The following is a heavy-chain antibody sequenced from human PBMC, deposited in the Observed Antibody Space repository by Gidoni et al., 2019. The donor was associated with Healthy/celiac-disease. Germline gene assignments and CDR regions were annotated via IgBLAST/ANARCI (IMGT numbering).Heavy chain of an antibody. J-gene: IGHJ3*02. CDR3: ARGRAVQWRANDAFDI. D-gene: IGHD6-19*01. CDR1: GYTFTRYA. CDR2: INAGNGNT. Sequence: QVQLVQSGAEEKKPGASVKVSCKASGYTFTRYAMHWVRQAPGQRLEWMGWINAGNGNTKYSQKFQGRVTITRDTSASTAYMELSSLRSEDTAVYYCARGRAVQWRANDAFDIWGQGTMVTVSS. V-gene: IGHV1-3*05.